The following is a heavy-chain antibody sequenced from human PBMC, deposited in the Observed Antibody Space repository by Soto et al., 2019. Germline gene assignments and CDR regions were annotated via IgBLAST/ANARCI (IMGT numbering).Heavy chain of an antibody. CDR3: ARDCHCSSTSCYLYYYYGMDV. CDR2: ISSSSSYI. J-gene: IGHJ6*02. CDR1: VFTFSSYS. D-gene: IGHD2-2*01. Sequence: GGSLRLSCAASVFTFSSYSMNWVRQAPGKGMEWVSSISSSSSYIYYADSVKGRFTISRDNAKNSLYLQMNSLRAEDTAVYYCARDCHCSSTSCYLYYYYGMDVWGQGTTVTVSS. V-gene: IGHV3-21*01.